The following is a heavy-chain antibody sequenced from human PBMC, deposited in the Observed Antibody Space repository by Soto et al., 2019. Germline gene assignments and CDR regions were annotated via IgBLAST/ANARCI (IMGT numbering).Heavy chain of an antibody. V-gene: IGHV4-59*08. CDR3: ARRYSSSLDF. CDR1: GGYISTYY. CDR2: IYYSGST. Sequence: SETLSLTCTVSGGYISTYYWSWIRQPPGKGLEWIGYIYYSGSTNYNPSLKSRVTISVDTSKNQFSLKLSSVTAADTAVYYCARRYSSSLDFWGQGTLVTVSS. J-gene: IGHJ4*02. D-gene: IGHD6-13*01.